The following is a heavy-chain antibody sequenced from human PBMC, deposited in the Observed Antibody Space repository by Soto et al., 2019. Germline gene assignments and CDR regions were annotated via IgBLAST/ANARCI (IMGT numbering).Heavy chain of an antibody. CDR1: GASVSSYY. CDR3: ARRISSSLTCLLSPPGNWLDP. J-gene: IGHJ5*02. D-gene: IGHD3-3*02. CDR2: IYNSGST. V-gene: IGHV4-59*08. Sequence: PSETLSLTCTVSGASVSSYYWHWIRQPPGKGLEWIASIYNSGSTHYNPSLMSRVTISIDTSKNQFFLQLSSVTAADTALYYCARRISSSLTCLLSPPGNWLDPWGQGALVTVSS.